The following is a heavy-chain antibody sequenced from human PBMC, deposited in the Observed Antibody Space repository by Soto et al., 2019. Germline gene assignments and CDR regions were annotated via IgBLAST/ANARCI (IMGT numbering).Heavy chain of an antibody. CDR2: INVYNGNT. Sequence: GPSVKVSCKASGYTFTSYGISWVRQAPGQGLEWMGWINVYNGNTKYAQKVQGRVTMTTDTSTSTAYMELRSLRSDDTAVYYCARGVGSGSYYNQYNWFDPWGQGTLVPVSP. CDR1: GYTFTSYG. CDR3: ARGVGSGSYYNQYNWFDP. V-gene: IGHV1-18*01. J-gene: IGHJ5*02. D-gene: IGHD3-10*01.